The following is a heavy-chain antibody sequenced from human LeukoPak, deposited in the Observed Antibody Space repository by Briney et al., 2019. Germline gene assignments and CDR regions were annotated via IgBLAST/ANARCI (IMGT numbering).Heavy chain of an antibody. V-gene: IGHV1-2*02. CDR1: GYTFTGYY. J-gene: IGHJ3*02. Sequence: ASVKVSCKASGYTFTGYYMHWVRQAPGQGLEWMGWINPNSGDTNYAQKFQGRVTMTRDTSISTAYMELSRLRSDDTAVYYCARRSRSYFDAFDIWGQGTMVTVSS. CDR3: ARRSRSYFDAFDI. CDR2: INPNSGDT. D-gene: IGHD3-10*01.